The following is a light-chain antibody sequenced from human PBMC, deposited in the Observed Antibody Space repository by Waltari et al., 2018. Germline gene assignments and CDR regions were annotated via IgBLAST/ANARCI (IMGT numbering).Light chain of an antibody. CDR3: QQYNNWPLT. V-gene: IGKV3-15*01. CDR2: DAS. Sequence: EIVLTQSPATLSVSPGERATLSCRARQSVKTNLAWLQQKPGQAPRLLIYDASTRPPRIPDRFSASGSETEFTLTINSLQSEDFAVYYCQQYNNWPLTFGGGTK. J-gene: IGKJ4*01. CDR1: QSVKTN.